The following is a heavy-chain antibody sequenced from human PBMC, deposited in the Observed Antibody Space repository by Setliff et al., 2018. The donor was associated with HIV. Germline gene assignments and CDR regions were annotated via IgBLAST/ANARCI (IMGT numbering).Heavy chain of an antibody. CDR3: AAMTSDWHEAY. D-gene: IGHD2-21*02. CDR2: IKEDGSER. Sequence: GGSLRLSCTTSGFTFDDYAMSWVRQAPGKGLEWVANIKEDGSERNYVDSVKGRFTISRDNAKSSLYLQMNSLRVEDTAVYYCAAMTSDWHEAYWGQGILVTVSS. J-gene: IGHJ4*02. V-gene: IGHV3-7*01. CDR1: GFTFDDYA.